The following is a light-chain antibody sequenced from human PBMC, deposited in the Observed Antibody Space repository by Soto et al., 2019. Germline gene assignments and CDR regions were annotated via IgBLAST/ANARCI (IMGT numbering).Light chain of an antibody. CDR1: QSVSVSY. CDR3: QQYDTSFTWT. V-gene: IGKV3-20*01. J-gene: IGKJ1*01. CDR2: GTA. Sequence: EIVLTQSPGTLSLSPGETATLSCRASQSVSVSYLAWYQQRPGRAPRLLIYGTAIRAPGIPDRFSGSGSGTDFTLTISKLEPEDFAVYYCQQYDTSFTWTFGQGTEVEI.